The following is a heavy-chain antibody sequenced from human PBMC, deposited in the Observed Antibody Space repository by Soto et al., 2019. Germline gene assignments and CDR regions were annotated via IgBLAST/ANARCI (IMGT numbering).Heavy chain of an antibody. Sequence: TLSLTCAVYGGSFSGYYWSWIRQPPGKGLEWIGEINHSGSTNYNPSLKSRVTISVDTSKNQFSLKLSSVTAADTAVYYCARAWTFGGVIVKANYYGMDVWGQGTTVTVSS. CDR3: ARAWTFGGVIVKANYYGMDV. D-gene: IGHD3-16*02. CDR1: GGSFSGYY. J-gene: IGHJ6*02. CDR2: INHSGST. V-gene: IGHV4-34*01.